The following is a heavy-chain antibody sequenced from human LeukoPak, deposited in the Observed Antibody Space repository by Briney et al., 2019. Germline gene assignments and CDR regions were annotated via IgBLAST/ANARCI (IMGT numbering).Heavy chain of an antibody. CDR1: GFTFSSYA. D-gene: IGHD6-13*01. CDR3: AKAKIAAAGTGAFDV. J-gene: IGHJ3*01. Sequence: GRSLRLSCAASGFTFSSYAMHWVRLAPGKGLEWVSAFSATDGSAQYAESVKGRFTISRDNSKNSLYLQMNSLRDEDTAVYYCAKAKIAAAGTGAFDVWGQGTMVTVSS. V-gene: IGHV3-23*01. CDR2: FSATDGSA.